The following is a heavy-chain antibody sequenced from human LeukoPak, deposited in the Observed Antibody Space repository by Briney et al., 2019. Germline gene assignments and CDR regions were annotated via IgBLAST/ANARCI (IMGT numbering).Heavy chain of an antibody. CDR1: GFTFSSYA. J-gene: IGHJ4*02. CDR2: ISGSGGST. CDR3: AKDQGYTAAHASFDY. V-gene: IGHV3-23*01. Sequence: GGSLRLSCAASGFTFSSYAMSWVRQAPGKGLEWVSAISGSGGSTYYADSVKGRLTISRDNSKNTLYLQMNSLRAEDTAVYYCAKDQGYTAAHASFDYWGQGTLSPSPQ. D-gene: IGHD6-13*01.